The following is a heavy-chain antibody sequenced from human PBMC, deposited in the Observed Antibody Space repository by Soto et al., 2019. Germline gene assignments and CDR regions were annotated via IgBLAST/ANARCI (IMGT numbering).Heavy chain of an antibody. J-gene: IGHJ3*02. CDR3: ARGCSSTRCNDAFDI. D-gene: IGHD2-2*01. Sequence: PGGSLRLSCAASGFTFSSYWMSWVRQAPGKGLEWVANIKQDGSEKYYVDSVKGRFTISRDNAKNSLYLQMNSLRAEDTAVYYCARGCSSTRCNDAFDIWGQGTMVTVSS. V-gene: IGHV3-7*01. CDR1: GFTFSSYW. CDR2: IKQDGSEK.